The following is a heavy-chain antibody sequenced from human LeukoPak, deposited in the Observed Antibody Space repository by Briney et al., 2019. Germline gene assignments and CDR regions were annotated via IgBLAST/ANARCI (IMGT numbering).Heavy chain of an antibody. CDR3: ARGGGDQYYYYYMDV. CDR1: GGSFSGYY. D-gene: IGHD2-21*01. J-gene: IGHJ6*03. Sequence: KASETLSLTCAVYGGSFSGYYWSWIRQPPGKGLEWIGEINHSGSTNYNPSLKSRVTISVDTSKNQFSLKLSSVTAADTAVYYCARGGGDQYYYYYMDVWGKGTTVTVSS. CDR2: INHSGST. V-gene: IGHV4-34*01.